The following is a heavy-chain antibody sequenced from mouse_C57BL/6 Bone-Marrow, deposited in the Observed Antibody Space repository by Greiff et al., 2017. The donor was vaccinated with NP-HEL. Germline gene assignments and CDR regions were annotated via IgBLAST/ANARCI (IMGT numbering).Heavy chain of an antibody. CDR1: GYSFTDYN. CDR2: INPNYGTT. D-gene: IGHD1-1*01. J-gene: IGHJ2*01. CDR3: AIPDYYGSSYYFDY. V-gene: IGHV1-39*01. Sequence: VQLKESGPELVKPGASVKISCKASGYSFTDYNMNWVKQSNGKSLEWIGVINPNYGTTSYNQKFKGKATLTVDQSSSTAYMQLNSLTSEDSAVYYCAIPDYYGSSYYFDYWGQGTTLTVSS.